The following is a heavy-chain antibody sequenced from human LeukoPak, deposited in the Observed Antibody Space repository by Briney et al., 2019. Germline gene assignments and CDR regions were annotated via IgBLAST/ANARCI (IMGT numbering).Heavy chain of an antibody. Sequence: GGSLRLSCAAPGFTVNSNYMSWVRQAPGKGLEWVSVIYSGGHTYYADSVKGRFTISRDNSKNTLYLQMNRLRAEDTAVYYCARDSRGGRRGNWFDPWGQGTLVTVSS. J-gene: IGHJ5*02. CDR1: GFTVNSNY. CDR3: ARDSRGGRRGNWFDP. D-gene: IGHD3-16*01. V-gene: IGHV3-53*01. CDR2: IYSGGHT.